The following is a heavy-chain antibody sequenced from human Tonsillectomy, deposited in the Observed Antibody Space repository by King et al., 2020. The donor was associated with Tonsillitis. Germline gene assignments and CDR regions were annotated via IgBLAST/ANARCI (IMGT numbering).Heavy chain of an antibody. J-gene: IGHJ4*02. CDR2: IYYSGST. Sequence: QLQESGPGLVKPSETLSLTCTVSGGSISSYYWSWIRQPPGKGLEWIGYIYYSGSTNYNPSPKSRVTISVDTSKNQFSLKLSSVTAADTAVYYCARGPDCGGDCYRGFDYWGQGTLVTVSS. CDR1: GGSISSYY. D-gene: IGHD2-21*02. CDR3: ARGPDCGGDCYRGFDY. V-gene: IGHV4-59*01.